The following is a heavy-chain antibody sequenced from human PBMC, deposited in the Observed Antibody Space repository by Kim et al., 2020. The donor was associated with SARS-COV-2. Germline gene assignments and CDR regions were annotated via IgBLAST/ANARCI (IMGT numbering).Heavy chain of an antibody. D-gene: IGHD2-21*01. CDR2: IYYSGST. J-gene: IGHJ4*02. V-gene: IGHV4-39*01. CDR1: GGSISSSSYY. CDR3: ARRADGGDWYFDY. Sequence: SETLSLTCTVSGGSISSSSYYWGWIRQPPGKGLEWIGSIYYSGSTYYNPSLKSRVTISVDTSKNQFSLKLSSVTAADTAVYYCARRADGGDWYFDYWGQGTLVTVSS.